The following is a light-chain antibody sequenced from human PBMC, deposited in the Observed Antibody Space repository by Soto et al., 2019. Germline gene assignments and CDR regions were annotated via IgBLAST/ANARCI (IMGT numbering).Light chain of an antibody. CDR2: AAS. J-gene: IGKJ1*01. CDR1: QDISNY. CDR3: QKYDSALWT. Sequence: DIQMTQSPSSLSASVGDRVTITCRASQDISNYLAWHQQKPGKVPKLLIYAASTLQPGVPSRFSGSGSGTDFTLTISSLQPEDVATYYCQKYDSALWTFGQGTKVDIK. V-gene: IGKV1-27*01.